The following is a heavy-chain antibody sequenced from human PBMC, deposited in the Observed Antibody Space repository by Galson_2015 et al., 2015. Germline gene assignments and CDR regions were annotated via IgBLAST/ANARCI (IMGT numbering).Heavy chain of an antibody. Sequence: SVKVSCKASGYTFTSYDINWVRQATGQGLEWMGWMNPNSGNTGYAQKFQGRVTMTRNTSISTAYMELSSLRSEDTAVYYCARGGRLRFLLAVARRFDPWGQGTLVTVSS. D-gene: IGHD3-3*01. CDR2: MNPNSGNT. CDR3: ARGGRLRFLLAVARRFDP. J-gene: IGHJ5*02. CDR1: GYTFTSYD. V-gene: IGHV1-8*01.